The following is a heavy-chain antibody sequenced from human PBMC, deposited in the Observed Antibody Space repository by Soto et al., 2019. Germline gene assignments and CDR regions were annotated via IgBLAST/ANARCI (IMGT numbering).Heavy chain of an antibody. CDR1: GFTFSSYA. J-gene: IGHJ5*02. V-gene: IGHV3-23*01. D-gene: IGHD1-20*01. Sequence: GGSLRLSCAASGFTFSSYAMSWVRQAPGKGLEWVSAISGSGGSTYYADSVKGRFTISRDNSKNTLYLQMNSLRAEDTALYYCAKATRYNWNPNWFDPWGQGTLVTVSS. CDR3: AKATRYNWNPNWFDP. CDR2: ISGSGGST.